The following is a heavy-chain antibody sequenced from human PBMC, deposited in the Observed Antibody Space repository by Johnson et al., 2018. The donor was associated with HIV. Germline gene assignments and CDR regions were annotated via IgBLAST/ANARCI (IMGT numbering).Heavy chain of an antibody. J-gene: IGHJ3*02. Sequence: QVQVVESGGGVVQPGRSLRLSCAASGFTFSSYAMHWVRQAPGKGLECVAVISYDGSNKYYADSVKGRFTISRDNSKNTLYLQMNSLRAEDMAVYYCAKDQFGIAVALADAFDIWGQGTMVTVSS. V-gene: IGHV3-30*04. CDR3: AKDQFGIAVALADAFDI. CDR2: ISYDGSNK. D-gene: IGHD6-19*01. CDR1: GFTFSSYA.